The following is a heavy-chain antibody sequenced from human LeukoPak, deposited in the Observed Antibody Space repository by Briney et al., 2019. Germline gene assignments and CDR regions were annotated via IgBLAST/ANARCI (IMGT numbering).Heavy chain of an antibody. V-gene: IGHV3-23*01. CDR2: ISGSGGTT. CDR1: GFTFSSYA. J-gene: IGHJ4*02. CDR3: GTEIYNWNDGPIDC. Sequence: HTGGSLRLSCAASGFTFSSYAMSCVRQPPRKGLEWVSAISGSGGTTYYADSVQGRFTIYRDNYKKKLYLKMNSLRAEDTAIYYCGTEIYNWNDGPIDCWGQGTLVTVSS. D-gene: IGHD1-20*01.